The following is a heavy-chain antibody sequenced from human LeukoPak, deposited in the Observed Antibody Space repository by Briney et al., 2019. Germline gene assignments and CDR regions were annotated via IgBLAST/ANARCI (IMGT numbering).Heavy chain of an antibody. CDR1: GGSISSGDYY. J-gene: IGHJ5*02. V-gene: IGHV4-30-4*08. Sequence: SQTLSLTCTVSGGSISSGDYYWRWIRQPPGKGLEWIAYIYYSGSTYYNPSLKSRVTISVDTSKNHFSLKLSSVTAADTAVYYCARGLEHYGDYVFDPWGQGTLVTVSS. CDR3: ARGLEHYGDYVFDP. D-gene: IGHD4-17*01. CDR2: IYYSGST.